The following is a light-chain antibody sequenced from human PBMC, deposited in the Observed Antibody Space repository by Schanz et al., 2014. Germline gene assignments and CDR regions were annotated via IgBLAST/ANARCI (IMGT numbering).Light chain of an antibody. CDR2: EVS. CDR3: AAWDDSLSGPV. CDR1: SSDVGGYNY. V-gene: IGLV2-8*01. J-gene: IGLJ2*01. Sequence: QSALTQPPSASGSPGQSVTISCTGTSSDVGGYNYVSWYQQHPGKAPKLMIYEVSKRPSGVPDRFSGSKSGTSASLAISGLRSEDEADYFCAAWDDSLSGPVFGGGTKVTVL.